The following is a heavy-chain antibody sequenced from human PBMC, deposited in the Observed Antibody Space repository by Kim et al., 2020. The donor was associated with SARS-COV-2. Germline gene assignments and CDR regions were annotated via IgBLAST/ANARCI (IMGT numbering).Heavy chain of an antibody. CDR1: GFTFSSYA. V-gene: IGHV3-64D*09. CDR3: VNAASYYDILTGDQGRFDY. J-gene: IGHJ4*02. Sequence: GGSLRLSCSASGFTFSSYAMHWVRQAPGKGLEYVSAISSNGGSTYYADSVKGRFTISRDNSKNTLYLQMSSLRAEDTAVYYCVNAASYYDILTGDQGRFDYWGQGTLVTVSS. D-gene: IGHD3-9*01. CDR2: ISSNGGST.